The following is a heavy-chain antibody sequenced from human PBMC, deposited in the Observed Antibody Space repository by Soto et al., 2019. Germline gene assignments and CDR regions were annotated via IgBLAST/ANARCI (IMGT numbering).Heavy chain of an antibody. J-gene: IGHJ6*02. CDR2: MNPNSGNT. Sequence: QVPLVQSGAEVKKPGASVKVSCKASGYTFTSYDINWVRQATGQGLEWMGWMNPNSGNTGYAQKFQGRVTMTRNTSISTAYMELSSLRSEDTAVYYCARARIAARPKHYYYYYGMDVWGQGTTVTVSS. CDR1: GYTFTSYD. V-gene: IGHV1-8*01. D-gene: IGHD6-6*01. CDR3: ARARIAARPKHYYYYYGMDV.